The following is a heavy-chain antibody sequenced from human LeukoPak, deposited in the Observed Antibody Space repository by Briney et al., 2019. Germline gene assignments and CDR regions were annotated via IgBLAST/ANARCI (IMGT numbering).Heavy chain of an antibody. Sequence: GGSLRLSCTASGFSVSHNYMNWVRQAPGKGLKWVALIYSGGNTHYADSVKGRLTISRDNSKNTLYLQMSSLRVEDTAVYYCTRDTPGIAASVSGGWGQGTLVTVSS. CDR3: TRDTPGIAASVSGG. CDR1: GFSVSHNY. V-gene: IGHV3-53*01. CDR2: IYSGGNT. D-gene: IGHD6-13*01. J-gene: IGHJ4*02.